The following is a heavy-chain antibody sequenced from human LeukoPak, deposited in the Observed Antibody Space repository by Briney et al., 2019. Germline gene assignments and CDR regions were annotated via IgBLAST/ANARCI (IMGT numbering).Heavy chain of an antibody. CDR1: GFTFSSYA. J-gene: IGHJ6*02. V-gene: IGHV3-23*01. CDR2: ISGSGGST. CDR3: AKEITGYDFWSGYPSTRYYYYGMDV. Sequence: GGSLRLPCAASGFTFSSYAMSWVRQAPGKGLEWVSAISGSGGSTYYADSVKGRFTISRDNSKNTLYLQMNSLRAEDTAVYYCAKEITGYDFWSGYPSTRYYYYGMDVWGQGTTVTVSS. D-gene: IGHD3-3*01.